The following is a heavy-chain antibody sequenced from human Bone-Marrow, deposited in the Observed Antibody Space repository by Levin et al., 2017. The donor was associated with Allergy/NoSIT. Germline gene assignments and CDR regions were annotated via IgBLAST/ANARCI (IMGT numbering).Heavy chain of an antibody. CDR2: INHSGST. CDR1: GGSFSGYY. D-gene: IGHD5-18*01. J-gene: IGHJ5*02. V-gene: IGHV4-34*01. Sequence: KTSETLSLTCAVYGGSFSGYYWSWIRQPPGKGLEWIGEINHSGSTNYNPSLKSRVTISVDTSKNQFSLKLSSVTAADTAVYYCARGRRYTAPAPRYNWFDPWGQGTLVTVSS. CDR3: ARGRRYTAPAPRYNWFDP.